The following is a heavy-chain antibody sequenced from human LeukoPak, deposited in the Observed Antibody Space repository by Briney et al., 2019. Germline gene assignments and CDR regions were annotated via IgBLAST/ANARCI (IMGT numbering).Heavy chain of an antibody. V-gene: IGHV3-21*01. D-gene: IGHD3-22*01. CDR1: GFTFSSYS. J-gene: IGHJ4*02. CDR3: ARFPEGGLYYDSSGYYPNFDY. CDR2: ISRSSSYI. Sequence: SGGSLRLSCAASGFTFSSYSMNWVRQAPGKGLEWVSSISRSSSYIYYADSVKGRFTISRDNAKNSLYLQMNSLRAEDTAVYYCARFPEGGLYYDSSGYYPNFDYWGQGTLVTVSS.